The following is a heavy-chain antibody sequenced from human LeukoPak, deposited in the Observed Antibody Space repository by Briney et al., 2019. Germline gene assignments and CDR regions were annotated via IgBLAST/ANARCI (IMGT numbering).Heavy chain of an antibody. Sequence: GGSLRLSCVASGFTFSTYWMSWGRQTPEKGLEFVANIKQDGSVKNYMDSLKGRSTISRDNAGESLYLEINSLRADDTAVYYCARDPESSAFDLWGQGALVTVSS. CDR2: IKQDGSVK. CDR3: ARDPESSAFDL. CDR1: GFTFSTYW. V-gene: IGHV3-7*01. J-gene: IGHJ4*02.